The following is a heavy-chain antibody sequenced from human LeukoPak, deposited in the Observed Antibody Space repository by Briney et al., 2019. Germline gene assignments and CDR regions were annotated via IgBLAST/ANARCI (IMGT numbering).Heavy chain of an antibody. Sequence: ASVKVSCKVSGYTLTELSMHWVRQAPGKGLEWMGGFDPEDGETFYAQKLQGRVTMIEDTPTDTAYMELSSLRAEDTAVYYCARELASGYHKYYLDFWGQGTLVTVSS. V-gene: IGHV1-24*01. CDR1: GYTLTELS. D-gene: IGHD5-12*01. J-gene: IGHJ4*02. CDR3: ARELASGYHKYYLDF. CDR2: FDPEDGET.